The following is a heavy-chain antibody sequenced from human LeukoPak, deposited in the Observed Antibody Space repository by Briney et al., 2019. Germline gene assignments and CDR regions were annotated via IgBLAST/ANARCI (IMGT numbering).Heavy chain of an antibody. Sequence: SETLSLTCTVSGGSITSYYWSWIRQPAGKGLEWIGRIHTSGSTNYNPSLKSRVTMSVDTSKNHFSLKLSSVTAADTAVYYCARGYSYGPNDAFDIWGQGTMVTISS. D-gene: IGHD5-18*01. V-gene: IGHV4-4*07. J-gene: IGHJ3*02. CDR2: IHTSGST. CDR1: GGSITSYY. CDR3: ARGYSYGPNDAFDI.